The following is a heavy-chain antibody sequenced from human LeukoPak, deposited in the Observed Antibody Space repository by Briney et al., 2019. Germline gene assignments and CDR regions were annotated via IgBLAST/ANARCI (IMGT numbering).Heavy chain of an antibody. V-gene: IGHV4-59*08. CDR2: IYYSGST. D-gene: IGHD5-12*01. J-gene: IGHJ4*02. Sequence: SETLSLTWTVSGGSLSGHHWNWIRQPPGKGLEWIGYIYYSGSTNYNPSLKSRVTISVDTSKNQFSLKLSSVTAADTAVYYCARHGGGYDFFDYWGQGTLVTVSS. CDR1: GGSLSGHH. CDR3: ARHGGGYDFFDY.